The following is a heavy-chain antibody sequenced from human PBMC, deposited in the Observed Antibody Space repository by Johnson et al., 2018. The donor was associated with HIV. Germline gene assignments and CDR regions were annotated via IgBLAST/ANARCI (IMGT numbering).Heavy chain of an antibody. CDR3: ARVKQQVVRVGSDAFDI. J-gene: IGHJ3*02. Sequence: QMQLVESGGGVVQPGGSLRLSCAASGFTFSSYGMHWVRQAPGKGLEWVAFIRYDGSNKYYADSVKGRFTISRDNSKNTLSLQMNSLRAEDTAVYYCARVKQQVVRVGSDAFDIWGQGTMVTVSS. CDR1: GFTFSSYG. V-gene: IGHV3-30*02. CDR2: IRYDGSNK. D-gene: IGHD6-13*01.